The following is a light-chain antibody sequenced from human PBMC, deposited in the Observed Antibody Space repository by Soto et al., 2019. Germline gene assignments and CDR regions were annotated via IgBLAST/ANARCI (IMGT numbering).Light chain of an antibody. CDR1: QSVSSN. CDR2: GAS. J-gene: IGKJ1*01. CDR3: QLYNNWPPWT. V-gene: IGKV3-15*01. Sequence: EVVLTQSPATLSVSPGERASLSGRASQSVSSNLAWYQQKPRQAPRLLIYGASTMSTGIPARFSGSGSGTEFTLNVSSLQSEDFAVYYCQLYNNWPPWTFGQGPKVEIK.